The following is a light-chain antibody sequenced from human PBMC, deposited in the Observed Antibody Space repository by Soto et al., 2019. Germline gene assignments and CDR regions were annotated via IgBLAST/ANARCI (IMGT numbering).Light chain of an antibody. CDR1: QSISRW. V-gene: IGKV1-5*03. J-gene: IGKJ4*01. Sequence: DIPMTQSPSTLSASVGDRVTITCRASQSISRWLAWHQQKPGKAPKVLIYKASSLESGVPSRFSGSGSGTEFTLTISSLQPDDFATYYCQQYNTYPLTFGGGTKVEIK. CDR2: KAS. CDR3: QQYNTYPLT.